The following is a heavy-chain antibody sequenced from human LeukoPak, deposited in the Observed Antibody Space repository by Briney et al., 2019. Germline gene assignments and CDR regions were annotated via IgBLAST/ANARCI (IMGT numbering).Heavy chain of an antibody. D-gene: IGHD1-26*01. Sequence: LSQTLSLTCAISGDSVSSNSAAWNWIRQSPSRGLEWLGKTYYRSKWYYDYAVAVKSRISINPDTSKNQFSLQLSSVTPEDTAVYYCARDPVGGSTIFDYWGQGTLVTVSS. CDR3: ARDPVGGSTIFDY. CDR2: TYYRSKWYY. CDR1: GDSVSSNSAA. J-gene: IGHJ4*02. V-gene: IGHV6-1*01.